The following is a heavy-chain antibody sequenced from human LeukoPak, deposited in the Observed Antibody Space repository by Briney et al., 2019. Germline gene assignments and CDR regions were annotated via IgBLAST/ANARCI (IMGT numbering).Heavy chain of an antibody. CDR2: ISYDGSNK. Sequence: GGSLRLSCAASGFTFSSYEMNWVRQAPGKGLEWVAVISYDGSNKYYADSVKGRFTISRDNSKNTLYLQMNSLRAEDTAVYYCARESDYFDYWGQGTLVTVSS. CDR3: ARESDYFDY. J-gene: IGHJ4*02. CDR1: GFTFSSYE. V-gene: IGHV3-30-3*01. D-gene: IGHD3-10*01.